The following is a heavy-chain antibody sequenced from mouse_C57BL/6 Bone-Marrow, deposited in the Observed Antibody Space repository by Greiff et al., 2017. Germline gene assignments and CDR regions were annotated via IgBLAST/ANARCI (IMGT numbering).Heavy chain of an antibody. CDR1: GYSFTDYN. CDR2: INPNYGTT. CDR3: ARSVLGSYAMDY. V-gene: IGHV1-39*01. Sequence: VVKPGASVKISCKASGYSFTDYNMNWVKQSNGKSLEWIGVINPNYGTTSYNQKFKGKATLTVDQSSSTAYMQLNSLTSEDSAVYYCARSVLGSYAMDYWGQGTSVTVSS. D-gene: IGHD4-1*01. J-gene: IGHJ4*01.